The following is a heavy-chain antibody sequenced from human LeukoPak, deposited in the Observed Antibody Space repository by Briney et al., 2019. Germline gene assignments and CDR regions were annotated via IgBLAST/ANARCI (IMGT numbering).Heavy chain of an antibody. Sequence: SVTVSCKASGGTFSSYAISWVRQAPGQGLEWMGGIIPIFGTANYAQKFQGRVTITADESTSTAYMELSSLRSEDTAVYYCARGENYYDSSGYQYWGQGTLVTVSS. D-gene: IGHD3-22*01. CDR3: ARGENYYDSSGYQY. J-gene: IGHJ4*02. V-gene: IGHV1-69*13. CDR1: GGTFSSYA. CDR2: IIPIFGTA.